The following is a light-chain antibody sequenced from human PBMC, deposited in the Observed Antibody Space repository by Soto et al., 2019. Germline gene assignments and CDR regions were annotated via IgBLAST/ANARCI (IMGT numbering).Light chain of an antibody. J-gene: IGLJ2*01. V-gene: IGLV2-14*01. CDR2: EVS. Sequence: QSALTQPASVSGSPGQSITISCTGTSSDVGGYNYVSWYQQRPGKAPKLMIYEVSNRPSGVSNRFSASKSGNTASLTISGLQAEDEADYYCSSYTSSSTVVFGGGTKLTVL. CDR3: SSYTSSSTVV. CDR1: SSDVGGYNY.